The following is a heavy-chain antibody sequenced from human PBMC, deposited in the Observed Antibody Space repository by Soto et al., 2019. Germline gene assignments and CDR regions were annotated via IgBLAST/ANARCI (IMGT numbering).Heavy chain of an antibody. CDR1: GFTFSSDG. Sequence: QVQLVESGGGVVQPGRSLRLSCAASGFTFSSDGMHWVRQAPGKGLAWVAVIWYDGSNKYYADSVKGRFTISRDNSKNTLYLQMNSLRAEDTAVYYCARDYGDTGNSHYYYYGMDVWGQGTTVTFSS. V-gene: IGHV3-33*01. J-gene: IGHJ6*02. D-gene: IGHD4-17*01. CDR2: IWYDGSNK. CDR3: ARDYGDTGNSHYYYYGMDV.